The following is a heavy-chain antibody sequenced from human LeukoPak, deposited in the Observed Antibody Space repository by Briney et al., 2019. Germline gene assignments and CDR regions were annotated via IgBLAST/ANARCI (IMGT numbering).Heavy chain of an antibody. D-gene: IGHD3-22*01. V-gene: IGHV3-30*14. Sequence: GGSLRLSCAASGFTFSSYAMHWVRQAPGKGLEWVAVISYDGSNKYYTDSVKGRFTISRDNSKNTLYLQMNSLRAEDTAVYYCARKGHYDSSGYSFPSYYFDFWGQGTLVTVSS. CDR1: GFTFSSYA. CDR3: ARKGHYDSSGYSFPSYYFDF. CDR2: ISYDGSNK. J-gene: IGHJ4*02.